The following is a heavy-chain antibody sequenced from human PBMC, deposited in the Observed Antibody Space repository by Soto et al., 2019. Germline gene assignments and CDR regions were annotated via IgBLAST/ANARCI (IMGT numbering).Heavy chain of an antibody. Sequence: GGSLRLSCAASGFTFSSYWMSWVRQAPGKGLEWVANIKQDGSEKYYVDSVKGRFTISRDNAKNSLYLQMNSLRAEDTAVYYCAKGNSGSYYYFDCWGQGTLVTVSS. V-gene: IGHV3-7*02. CDR1: GFTFSSYW. D-gene: IGHD1-26*01. J-gene: IGHJ4*02. CDR2: IKQDGSEK. CDR3: AKGNSGSYYYFDC.